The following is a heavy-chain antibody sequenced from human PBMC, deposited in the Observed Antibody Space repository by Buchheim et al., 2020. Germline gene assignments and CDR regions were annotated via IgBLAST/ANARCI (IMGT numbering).Heavy chain of an antibody. CDR3: ARDFRRGYSYGHYYYGMDV. CDR1: GYTFTSYY. D-gene: IGHD5-18*01. J-gene: IGHJ6*02. Sequence: QVQLVQSGAEVKKPGASVKVSCKASGYTFTSYYMHWVRQAPGQGLEWMGIINPSGGSTSYAQKFQGRVTMTRDTSTSTAYMGLSSLRSEDTAVYYCARDFRRGYSYGHYYYGMDVWGQGTT. V-gene: IGHV1-46*01. CDR2: INPSGGST.